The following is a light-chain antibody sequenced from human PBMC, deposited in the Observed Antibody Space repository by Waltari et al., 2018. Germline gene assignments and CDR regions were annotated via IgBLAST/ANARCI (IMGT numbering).Light chain of an antibody. V-gene: IGLV2-14*01. CDR1: TTYVGAYNF. J-gene: IGLJ1*01. CDR3: SSYTTSTTLL. Sequence: QSALTQPASVSGSPGQSIPISCPGPTTYVGAYNFFSWYQQHPGKVPKLILYDVGNRPSGISHRFSASKSGNTASLTISGLQEEDEGEYYCSSYTTSTTLLFGTGTRLTVL. CDR2: DVG.